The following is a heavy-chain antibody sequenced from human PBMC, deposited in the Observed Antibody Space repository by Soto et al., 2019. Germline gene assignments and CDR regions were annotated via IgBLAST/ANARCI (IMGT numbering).Heavy chain of an antibody. D-gene: IGHD2-15*01. CDR2: IYYSGST. CDR1: GGSISSYY. Sequence: SETLSLTCTVSGGSISSYYWSWIRQPPGKGLEWIGYIYYSGSTNYNPSLKSRVTISVDTSKNQFSLKLSSVTAADTAVYYCARRYGSFFAYWGQGTLVTVYS. J-gene: IGHJ4*02. CDR3: ARRYGSFFAY. V-gene: IGHV4-59*08.